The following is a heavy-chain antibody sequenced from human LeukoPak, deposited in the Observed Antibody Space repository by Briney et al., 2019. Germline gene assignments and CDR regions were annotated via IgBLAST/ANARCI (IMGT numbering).Heavy chain of an antibody. V-gene: IGHV4-34*01. CDR2: INHSGST. Sequence: SETLSLTCAVYGGSFSGYYWSWLRQPPGKGLEWIGEINHSGSTNYNPSLKSRVTISVDTSKNQFSLKLSSVTAADTAVYYCARGLFVVVPAAKGVSFDYWGQGTLVTVSS. CDR1: GGSFSGYY. J-gene: IGHJ4*02. D-gene: IGHD2-2*01. CDR3: ARGLFVVVPAAKGVSFDY.